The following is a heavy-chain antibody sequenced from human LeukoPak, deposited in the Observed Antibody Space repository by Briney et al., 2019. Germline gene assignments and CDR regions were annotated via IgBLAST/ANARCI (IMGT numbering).Heavy chain of an antibody. CDR3: ARDRSDWGGYYWRDIEFQH. D-gene: IGHD3-3*01. Sequence: GGSLRLSCAASGLTFSSYAMHWVRQAPGKGLEWVAVISYDGSNKYYADSVKGRFTISRDSSKNTLYLQMNSLRAEDTAVYNCARDRSDWGGYYWRDIEFQHWGQGTLVTVSS. V-gene: IGHV3-30-3*01. CDR1: GLTFSSYA. J-gene: IGHJ1*01. CDR2: ISYDGSNK.